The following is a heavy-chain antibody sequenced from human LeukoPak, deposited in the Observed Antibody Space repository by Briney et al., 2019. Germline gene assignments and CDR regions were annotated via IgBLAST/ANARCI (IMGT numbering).Heavy chain of an antibody. CDR2: IIPIFGTA. V-gene: IGHV1-69*13. D-gene: IGHD3-3*01. CDR1: GGTFSSYA. CDR3: ARDHKYDSHYGMDV. J-gene: IGHJ6*02. Sequence: SVKVSCTASGGTFSSYAISWVRQAPGQGLEWMGGIIPIFGTANYAQKFQGRVTITADESTSTAYMELSSLRSEDTAVYYCARDHKYDSHYGMDVWGQGTTVTVSS.